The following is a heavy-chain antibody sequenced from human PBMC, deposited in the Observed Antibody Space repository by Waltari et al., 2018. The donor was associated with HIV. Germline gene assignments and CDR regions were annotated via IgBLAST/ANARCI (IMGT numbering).Heavy chain of an antibody. J-gene: IGHJ1*01. Sequence: VHLQQWAAGLPKTSDTLSLPCVVYGGSFNGYYWTWFRQSPGRGLEWIGEVNDSGDTNYNSSLKSRATMSVNTFKNQFSLKLMSVTAADTSTYYCARGDYYYYDSSGLDSWGQGTPVTVSS. CDR3: ARGDYYYYDSSGLDS. D-gene: IGHD3-22*01. CDR1: GGSFNGYY. CDR2: VNDSGDT. V-gene: IGHV4-34*02.